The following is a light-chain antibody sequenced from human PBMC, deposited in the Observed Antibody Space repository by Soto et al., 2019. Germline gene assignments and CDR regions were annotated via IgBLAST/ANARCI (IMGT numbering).Light chain of an antibody. CDR1: SSDVGGYNY. CDR3: NSYTSRSSSTYV. V-gene: IGLV2-14*01. J-gene: IGLJ1*01. Sequence: QSVLTQPASVSGSPGQSITISCTGTSSDVGGYNYVSWYQQYPGKAPKLMIYDVSNRPSGVSNRFSGSKSGNTASLTISGLQAEDEADYYRNSYTSRSSSTYVFGTGTKVTVL. CDR2: DVS.